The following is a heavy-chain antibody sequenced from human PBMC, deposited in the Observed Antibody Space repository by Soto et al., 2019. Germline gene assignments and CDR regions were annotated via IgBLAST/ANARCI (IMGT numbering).Heavy chain of an antibody. J-gene: IGHJ6*03. Sequence: QLQLQESGPGLVKPSETLSLTCTVSGGSISSSSYYWGWIRQPPGKGLEWIGSVYYSGSTYYNPSLKSRVTISVDTSKNQFSLKLSSVTAADTAVYYCARINTYSSSWYPTYYYYYMDVWGKGTTVTVSS. CDR3: ARINTYSSSWYPTYYYYYMDV. CDR2: VYYSGST. CDR1: GGSISSSSYY. D-gene: IGHD6-13*01. V-gene: IGHV4-39*01.